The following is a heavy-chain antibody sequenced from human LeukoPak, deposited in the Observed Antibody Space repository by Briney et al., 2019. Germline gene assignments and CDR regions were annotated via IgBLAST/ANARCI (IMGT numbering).Heavy chain of an antibody. J-gene: IGHJ4*02. CDR2: ISGSGGST. Sequence: GGSLRLSCAASGFTFSSYAMSWVRQAPGKGLEWVSAISGSGGSTYYADSVKGRFTIARDNSKNTLYLQMNSLRAEDTAVYYCASPDQGYSFGYGYWGQGTLVTVSS. V-gene: IGHV3-23*01. CDR3: ASPDQGYSFGYGY. D-gene: IGHD5-18*01. CDR1: GFTFSSYA.